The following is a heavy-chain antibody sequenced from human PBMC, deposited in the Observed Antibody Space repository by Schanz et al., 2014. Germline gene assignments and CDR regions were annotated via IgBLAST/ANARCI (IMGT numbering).Heavy chain of an antibody. Sequence: DVHLLESGGGLVQPGGSLRLSCAASGFTFSSYSMNWVRQAPGKGLEWVSYVSRSTPDIYYADSVKGRFTMSRDNAKSSVFLQMNSQRAEDPAVDYCVRDSFFAFDYWGQGTLVTVSS. CDR3: VRDSFFAFDY. CDR1: GFTFSSYS. D-gene: IGHD3-3*01. J-gene: IGHJ4*02. CDR2: VSRSTPDI. V-gene: IGHV3-48*01.